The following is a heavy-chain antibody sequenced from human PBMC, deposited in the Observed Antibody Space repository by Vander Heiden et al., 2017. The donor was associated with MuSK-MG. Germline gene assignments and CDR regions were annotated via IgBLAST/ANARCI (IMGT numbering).Heavy chain of an antibody. D-gene: IGHD5-18*01. CDR1: GFSLSTSGVG. Sequence: QITLKESGPTLVKPTQTLTLTCTFSGFSLSTSGVGVGWIRQPPGKALEWLELIYWDDDKRYSPALKSRLTITKDTSKKKVVLTMTNMDPVDTATYYSAHSRVIHNAFDIWGQGTMVTVSS. CDR3: AHSRVIHNAFDI. CDR2: IYWDDDK. J-gene: IGHJ3*02. V-gene: IGHV2-5*02.